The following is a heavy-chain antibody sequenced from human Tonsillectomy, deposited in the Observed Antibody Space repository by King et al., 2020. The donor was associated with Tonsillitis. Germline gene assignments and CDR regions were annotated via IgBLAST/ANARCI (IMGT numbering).Heavy chain of an antibody. CDR3: TTALLSQCNRNCNYFDY. CDR1: GFAFSNAW. CDR2: IKSKTDGETT. Sequence: VQLVESGGGLVKPGGSLRLSCAASGFAFSNAWMNWVRQAPGKGLEWVGRIKSKTDGETTDYVAPVKGRFTISRDDSKNTLYLQMNSLKTEDTAVYYCTTALLSQCNRNCNYFDYWGQGTLVTVSS. V-gene: IGHV3-15*07. J-gene: IGHJ4*02. D-gene: IGHD1-20*01.